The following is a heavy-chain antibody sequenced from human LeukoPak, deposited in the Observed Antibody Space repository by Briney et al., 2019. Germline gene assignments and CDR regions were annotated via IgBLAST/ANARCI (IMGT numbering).Heavy chain of an antibody. CDR3: AKGYSSNFDY. Sequence: GGSLRLSCAASGFTFSSYDMHWVRQPTGKGLEWVSAIGTAGDTYYSHSVKGRFTISRENAKNTLYLQMNSLRAEDTAVYYCAKGYSSNFDYWGQGTLVTVSS. V-gene: IGHV3-13*01. J-gene: IGHJ4*02. CDR2: IGTAGDT. D-gene: IGHD6-19*01. CDR1: GFTFSSYD.